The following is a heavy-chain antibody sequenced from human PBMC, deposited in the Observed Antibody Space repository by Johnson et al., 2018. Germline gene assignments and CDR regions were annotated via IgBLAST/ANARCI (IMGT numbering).Heavy chain of an antibody. CDR1: GGSISSSSYY. V-gene: IGHV4-39*07. Sequence: QVQLQESGPGLVKXSETLSLTCTVSGGSISSSSYYWGWIRQPPGKGLEWIGSIYYSGSTYYNPSPKSRVTISVDTSKNQFSLKLSSVTAADTAGYYCAILLAYCGGDCYPDAFDIWGQGTMVTVSS. J-gene: IGHJ3*02. CDR2: IYYSGST. CDR3: AILLAYCGGDCYPDAFDI. D-gene: IGHD2-21*02.